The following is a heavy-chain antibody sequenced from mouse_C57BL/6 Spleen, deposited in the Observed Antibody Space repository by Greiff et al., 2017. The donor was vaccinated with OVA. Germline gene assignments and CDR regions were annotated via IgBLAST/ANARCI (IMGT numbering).Heavy chain of an antibody. CDR2: IWRGGST. CDR3: AKGSGGRGWYFDV. CDR1: GFSLTSYG. V-gene: IGHV2-5*01. D-gene: IGHD3-2*02. Sequence: QVQLQQSGPGLVQPSQSLSITCTVSGFSLTSYGVHWVRQSPGKGLEWLGVIWRGGSTDYNAAFMSRLSITKDNSKSQVFFKMNSLQADDTAIYYCAKGSGGRGWYFDVWGTGTTVTVSS. J-gene: IGHJ1*03.